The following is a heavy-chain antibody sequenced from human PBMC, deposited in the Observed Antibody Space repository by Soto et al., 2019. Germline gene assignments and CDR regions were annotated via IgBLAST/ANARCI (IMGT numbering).Heavy chain of an antibody. CDR1: GGSISSYY. CDR2: IYTSGST. V-gene: IGHV4-4*07. D-gene: IGHD6-13*01. CDR3: ASEPHRGYGYGMDV. Sequence: LSLTCTVSGGSISSYYWSWIRQPAGKGLEWIGRIYTSGSTNYNPSLKSRVTMSVDTSKNQFSLKLSSVTAADTAVYYCASEPHRGYGYGMDVWGQGTTVTVSS. J-gene: IGHJ6*02.